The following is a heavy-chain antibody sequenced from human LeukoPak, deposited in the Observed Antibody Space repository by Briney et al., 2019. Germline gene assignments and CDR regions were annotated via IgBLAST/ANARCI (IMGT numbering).Heavy chain of an antibody. CDR2: IYYSGST. J-gene: IGHJ4*02. D-gene: IGHD3-22*01. V-gene: IGHV4-39*01. Sequence: PSETLSLTCTVSGGSISSSSYYWGWIRQPPGKGLEWIGSIYYSGSTYYNPSLMSRVTISVDTSKNQFSLKLSSVTAADTAVYYCARYHSSGYYYVRYYFDYWGQGTLVTVSS. CDR3: ARYHSSGYYYVRYYFDY. CDR1: GGSISSSSYY.